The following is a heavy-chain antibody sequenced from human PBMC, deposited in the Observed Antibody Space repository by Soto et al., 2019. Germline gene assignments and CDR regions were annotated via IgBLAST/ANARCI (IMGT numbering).Heavy chain of an antibody. J-gene: IGHJ6*02. D-gene: IGHD2-15*01. V-gene: IGHV3-21*01. CDR2: ISSSSSYL. CDR1: GFTFSSYS. Sequence: GGSLRLSCAASGFTFSSYSMNWVRQAPGKGLEWVSSISSSSSYLYYADSVKGRFTMSRDNAKNSLYLQMNSLRAEDTAVYYCARDRYCSGGSCYYYYGMDVWGQGTTVTVSS. CDR3: ARDRYCSGGSCYYYYGMDV.